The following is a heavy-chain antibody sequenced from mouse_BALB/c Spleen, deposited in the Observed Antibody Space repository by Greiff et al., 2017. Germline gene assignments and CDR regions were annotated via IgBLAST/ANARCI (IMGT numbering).Heavy chain of an antibody. J-gene: IGHJ4*01. D-gene: IGHD2-3*01. V-gene: IGHV1S81*02. CDR1: GYTFTSYW. CDR3: ARRWLLAMDY. CDR2: INPSNGRT. Sequence: QVQLQQPGAELVKPGASVKLSCKASGYTFTSYWMHWVKQRPGQGLEWIGEINPSNGRTNYNEKFKSKATLTVDKSSSTAYMQLSSLTSEDSAVYYCARRWLLAMDYWGQGTSVTVSS.